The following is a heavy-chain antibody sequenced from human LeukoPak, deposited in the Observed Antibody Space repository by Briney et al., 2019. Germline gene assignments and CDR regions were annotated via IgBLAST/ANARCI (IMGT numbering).Heavy chain of an antibody. CDR3: ARDNRYCNGGYCSNWFDP. CDR2: FSASGNS. V-gene: IGHV4-61*02. J-gene: IGHJ5*02. CDR1: GDSISSDDHY. D-gene: IGHD2-15*01. Sequence: SQTLSLTCTVSGDSISSDDHYWSWIRQPAGKGLEWIGRFSASGNSNYNPSLKSRLTISVDTSKNQLSLKLTSVTAADTAVYYYARDNRYCNGGYCSNWFDPWGQGTLVTVSS.